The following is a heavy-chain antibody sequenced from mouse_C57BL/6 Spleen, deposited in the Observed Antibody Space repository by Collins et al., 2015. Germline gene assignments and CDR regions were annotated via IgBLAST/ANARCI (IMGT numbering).Heavy chain of an antibody. CDR2: ISSGGST. Sequence: EVKLVESGGGLVKPGGSLKLPCAASGFTFSSYAMSWVRQTPEKRLEWVASISSGGSTYYPDSVKGRFTISRDNARNILYLQMSSLRSEDTAMYYCARVHYYGYYAMDYWGQGTSVTVSS. CDR3: ARVHYYGYYAMDY. CDR1: GFTFSSYA. D-gene: IGHD1-2*01. J-gene: IGHJ4*01. V-gene: IGHV5-6-5*01.